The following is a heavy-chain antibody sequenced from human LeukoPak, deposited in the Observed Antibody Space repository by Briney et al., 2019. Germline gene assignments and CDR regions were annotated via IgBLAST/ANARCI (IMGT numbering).Heavy chain of an antibody. D-gene: IGHD2-15*01. Sequence: GESLKISCKGSGYSFTSYWTGWVRQMPGKGLEWMGIIYPGDSDTRYSPSFQGQVTISADKSISTAYLQWSSLKASDTAMYYCARLIDYYYYYMDVWGKGTTVTVSS. J-gene: IGHJ6*03. CDR1: GYSFTSYW. CDR2: IYPGDSDT. V-gene: IGHV5-51*01. CDR3: ARLIDYYYYYMDV.